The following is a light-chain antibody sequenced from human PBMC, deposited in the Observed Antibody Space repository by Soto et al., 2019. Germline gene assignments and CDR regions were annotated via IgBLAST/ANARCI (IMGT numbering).Light chain of an antibody. Sequence: DIQMTQSPSTLSASVGDRFTITFRASQSISSWLAWYQQKPGKAPNLLIYATSTLQSGVPSRFSGSGSGTEFTLTISSLQPDDFATYYCQHYNSYGTFGQGTKVDIK. CDR3: QHYNSYGT. V-gene: IGKV1-5*01. CDR2: ATS. J-gene: IGKJ1*01. CDR1: QSISSW.